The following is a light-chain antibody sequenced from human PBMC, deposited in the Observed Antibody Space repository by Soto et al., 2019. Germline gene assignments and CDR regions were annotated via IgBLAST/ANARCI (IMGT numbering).Light chain of an antibody. CDR3: AVWDDSLNGWV. V-gene: IGLV1-44*01. CDR2: ANF. CDR1: NSNIGSNT. Sequence: QSVLTQPPSASGTPGQRVTISCSGSNSNIGSNTVNWYRQLPGTAPKLLIYANFQRPSGVPERFSGSKSDTSASLAISSLQSADECHYYCAVWDDSLNGWVFGGGTKMTFL. J-gene: IGLJ3*02.